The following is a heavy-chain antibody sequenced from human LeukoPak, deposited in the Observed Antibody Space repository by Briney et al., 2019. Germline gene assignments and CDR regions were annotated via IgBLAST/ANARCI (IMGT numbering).Heavy chain of an antibody. V-gene: IGHV4-39*02. D-gene: IGHD3-16*01. CDR2: IYYSGST. CDR1: GGSISSSSYY. Sequence: SETLSLTCTVSGGSISSSSYYWGWIRQPPGKGLEWIGSIYYSGSTYYNPSLKSRVTISVDTSKNQFSLKLGSVTAADTAVYYCARDSDVYWFDPWGQGTLVTVSS. CDR3: ARDSDVYWFDP. J-gene: IGHJ5*02.